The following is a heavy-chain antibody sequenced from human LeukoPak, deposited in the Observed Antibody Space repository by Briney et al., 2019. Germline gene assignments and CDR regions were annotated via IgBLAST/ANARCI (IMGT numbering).Heavy chain of an antibody. J-gene: IGHJ4*02. CDR3: AKDHVLRYFDWLRGYFDY. CDR1: GFTFSSYS. V-gene: IGHV3-30*02. Sequence: GGSLRLSCAASGFTFSSYSMNWVRQAPGKGLEWVAFIRYDGSNKYYADSVKGRFTISRDNSKNTLYLQMNSLRAEDTAVYYCAKDHVLRYFDWLRGYFDYWGQGTLVTVSS. D-gene: IGHD3-9*01. CDR2: IRYDGSNK.